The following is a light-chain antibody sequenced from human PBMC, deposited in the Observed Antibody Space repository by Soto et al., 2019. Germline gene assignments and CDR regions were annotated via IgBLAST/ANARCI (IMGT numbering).Light chain of an antibody. J-gene: IGKJ1*01. Sequence: EIVLTQSPGTLSLSPGERATLSCRASQSVGNSFLAWYQQKPGQAPTLLIYDASGRASGLPDRFSGSGSGTDFTLTISRLEPEDFAVYYCQQYGSSPQTFGQGTKVEI. CDR2: DAS. CDR3: QQYGSSPQT. CDR1: QSVGNSF. V-gene: IGKV3-20*01.